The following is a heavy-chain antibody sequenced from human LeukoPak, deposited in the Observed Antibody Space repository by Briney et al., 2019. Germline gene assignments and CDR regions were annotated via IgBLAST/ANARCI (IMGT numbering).Heavy chain of an antibody. D-gene: IGHD3-16*01. Sequence: GGSLRLSCGASGFAFSSSTMSWVRQAPGKGLEWVSGISGTDDNTYYADSVKGRFTIFRDNSKDILYLNMSSLRAEDTAMYYCANHPGGSFDYWGQGTLVAVSS. CDR2: ISGTDDNT. CDR3: ANHPGGSFDY. J-gene: IGHJ4*02. CDR1: GFAFSSST. V-gene: IGHV3-23*01.